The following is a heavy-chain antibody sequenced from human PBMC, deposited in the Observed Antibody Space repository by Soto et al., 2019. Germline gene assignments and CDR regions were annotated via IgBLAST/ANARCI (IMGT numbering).Heavy chain of an antibody. V-gene: IGHV3-15*01. CDR2: MKSKTDGGTT. Sequence: EVQLVESGGGLVEPGGSLTLSCTTSGFSFDNAWMTWVRQAPGKGLEWVGRMKSKTDGGTTDYASPVEGRFTISRDDSKNILYLHMTSLKIDDTALYYCTTDLPWSYGALGYWGQGTLVIVSS. J-gene: IGHJ4*02. CDR3: TTDLPWSYGALGY. D-gene: IGHD1-26*01. CDR1: GFSFDNAW.